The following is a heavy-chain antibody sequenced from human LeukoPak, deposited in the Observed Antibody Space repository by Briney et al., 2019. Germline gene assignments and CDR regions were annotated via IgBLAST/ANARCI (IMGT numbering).Heavy chain of an antibody. CDR3: ARHNYDDYVFDI. CDR2: INYSGSA. V-gene: IGHV4-59*08. Sequence: PSETLSLTCTVSGGSLSSYYFSWIRQSPGKGLEWIAYINYSGSASYNPSLNSRVTMSVDTSKQFSLSLSSVTAADTAVYYCARHNYDDYVFDIWGQGTKVTVSS. CDR1: GGSLSSYY. D-gene: IGHD4-17*01. J-gene: IGHJ3*02.